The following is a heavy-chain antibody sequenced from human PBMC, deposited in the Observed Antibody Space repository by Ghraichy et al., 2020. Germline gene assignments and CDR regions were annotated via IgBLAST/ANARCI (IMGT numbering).Heavy chain of an antibody. Sequence: GGSLRLSCAASGFTFDDYAMHWVRQGPGKSLEWVSLITWDGGGTYYADSVKGRFIISRDNSENSLYLQLNSVGPDDTAFYYCARKARVGPNDYFDSWGQGTLVTVSS. V-gene: IGHV3-43D*03. CDR1: GFTFDDYA. CDR3: ARKARVGPNDYFDS. CDR2: ITWDGGGT. J-gene: IGHJ4*02.